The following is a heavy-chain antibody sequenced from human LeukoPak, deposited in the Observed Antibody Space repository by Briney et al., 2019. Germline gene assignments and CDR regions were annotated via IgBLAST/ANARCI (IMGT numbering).Heavy chain of an antibody. CDR3: ARHVLLWFGELSHFDY. V-gene: IGHV4-34*01. CDR1: GGSFSGYY. D-gene: IGHD3-10*01. J-gene: IGHJ4*02. CDR2: INHSGST. Sequence: SETLSLTCAVYGGSFSGYYWSWIRQPPGKGLEWIGEINHSGSTNYNPSLKSRVTISVDTSKNQFSLKLSSVTAADTAVYYCARHVLLWFGELSHFDYWGQGTLVTVSS.